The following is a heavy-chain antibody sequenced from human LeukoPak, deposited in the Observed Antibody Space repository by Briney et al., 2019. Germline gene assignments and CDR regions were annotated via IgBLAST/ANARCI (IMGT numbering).Heavy chain of an antibody. CDR3: ARANYYGEDFDY. Sequence: GASVKVSCKASGYTFTGYYMHWGRQAHGQGLGWMGWINPNSGGTNYAQKFQGRVTMTRDTSISTAYMELSRLRSDDTAVYYCARANYYGEDFDYWGQGTLVTVSS. V-gene: IGHV1-2*02. CDR2: INPNSGGT. CDR1: GYTFTGYY. D-gene: IGHD4-17*01. J-gene: IGHJ4*02.